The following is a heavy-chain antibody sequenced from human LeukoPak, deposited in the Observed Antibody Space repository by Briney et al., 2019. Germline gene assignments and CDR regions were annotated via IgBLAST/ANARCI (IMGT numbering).Heavy chain of an antibody. D-gene: IGHD6-13*01. J-gene: IGHJ4*02. Sequence: PSETLSLTCTVSGGSISRYYWSWIRQPAGKGLEWIGRIVPSGNTNYNPSLKSRVTMSVDTSKNQFSLKLNSVTAADTAVYYCAKEGAAPGPDFDYWGQGTLVTVSS. V-gene: IGHV4-4*07. CDR2: IVPSGNT. CDR3: AKEGAAPGPDFDY. CDR1: GGSISRYY.